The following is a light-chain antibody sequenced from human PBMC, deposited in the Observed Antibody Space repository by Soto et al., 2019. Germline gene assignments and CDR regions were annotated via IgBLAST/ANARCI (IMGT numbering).Light chain of an antibody. CDR2: DAS. CDR1: QGISKY. J-gene: IGKJ2*01. V-gene: IGKV1-27*01. CDR3: QKYNSAPHT. Sequence: DIQMTQSPSSLSASIGDRVTITCRASQGISKYLAWYQQKPGKVPKLLIYDASTLQSGVPSRFSGSGSGTDFTLTISSLQPEDVATYYCQKYNSAPHTFGQGTKLEIK.